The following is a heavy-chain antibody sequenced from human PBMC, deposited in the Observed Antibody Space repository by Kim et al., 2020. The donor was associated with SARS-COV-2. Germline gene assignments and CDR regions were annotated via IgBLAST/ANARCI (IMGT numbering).Heavy chain of an antibody. Sequence: SVKGRFTIARDNSKNTLYLQMNSLRAEDTAVYYCAKDHSYYDSSWCFDYWGQGTLVTVSS. D-gene: IGHD3-22*01. J-gene: IGHJ4*02. V-gene: IGHV3-33*06. CDR3: AKDHSYYDSSWCFDY.